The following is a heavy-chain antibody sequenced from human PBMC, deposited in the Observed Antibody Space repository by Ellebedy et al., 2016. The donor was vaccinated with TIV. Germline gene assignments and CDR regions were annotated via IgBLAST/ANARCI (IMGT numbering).Heavy chain of an antibody. V-gene: IGHV1-3*01. CDR3: ARQSEGDCTNGLCWSHDY. Sequence: AASVKVSCKTSGYTFTSYAMHWVRQAPGQRLEWMGWINAGNGNTKYSQKFQDRVTISSDTSASTAYMELSSLRSEDTAVYYCARQSEGDCTNGLCWSHDYWGQGTLVTVSS. J-gene: IGHJ4*02. CDR2: INAGNGNT. CDR1: GYTFTSYA. D-gene: IGHD2-8*01.